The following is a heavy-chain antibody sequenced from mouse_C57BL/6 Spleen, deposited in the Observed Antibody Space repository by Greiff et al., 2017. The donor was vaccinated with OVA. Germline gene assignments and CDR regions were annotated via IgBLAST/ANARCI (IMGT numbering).Heavy chain of an antibody. CDR2: FYPGSGSI. J-gene: IGHJ3*01. CDR1: GYTFTEYT. CDR3: ARHEVGDYYGSEAWFAY. Sequence: QVQLQQSGAELVKPGASVKLSCKASGYTFTEYTIHWVKQRSGQGLEWIGWFYPGSGSIKYNEKFKDKATLTADKSSSTVYMELSRLTSEDSAVYFCARHEVGDYYGSEAWFAYWGQGTLVTVSA. V-gene: IGHV1-62-2*01. D-gene: IGHD1-1*01.